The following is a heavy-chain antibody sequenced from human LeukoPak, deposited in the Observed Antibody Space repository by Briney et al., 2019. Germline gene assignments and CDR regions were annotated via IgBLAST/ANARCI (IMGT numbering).Heavy chain of an antibody. J-gene: IGHJ4*02. D-gene: IGHD5-12*01. CDR2: INPNSGDT. CDR3: ARDFGGLSGFSGYEDY. CDR1: GYIFTGYY. V-gene: IGHV1-2*02. Sequence: GASVKVSCKASGYIFTGYYMHWVRQAPGQGLEWMGWINPNSGDTNYAQKFQGRVTMTRDTSISTAYMELNSLSSDDTAVYYCARDFGGLSGFSGYEDYWGQGTLLTVSS.